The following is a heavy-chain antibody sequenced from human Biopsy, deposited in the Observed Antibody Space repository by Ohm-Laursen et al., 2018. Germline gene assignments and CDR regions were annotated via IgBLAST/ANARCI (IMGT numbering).Heavy chain of an antibody. J-gene: IGHJ5*02. D-gene: IGHD3-3*01. CDR1: GRSIISYY. CDR2: VYNGGIT. CDR3: ARTPRDSFWSGSYKRGLWFDP. Sequence: GTLSLTCSVSGRSIISYYWTWIRQPPGKGLEWIGHVYNGGITNYNPSLKSRVTISKDTSKNQFSLQVNSVTAADTAVYYCARTPRDSFWSGSYKRGLWFDPWGQGTLVIVSS. V-gene: IGHV4-59*01.